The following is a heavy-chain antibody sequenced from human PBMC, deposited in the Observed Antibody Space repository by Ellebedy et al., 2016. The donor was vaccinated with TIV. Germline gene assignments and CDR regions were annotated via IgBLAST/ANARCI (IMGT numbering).Heavy chain of an antibody. D-gene: IGHD4-17*01. CDR1: GFSFRGYW. CDR3: ATDGSYGDYRSPTHAFVM. V-gene: IGHV3-7*01. J-gene: IGHJ3*02. Sequence: GGSLRLSCAASGFSFRGYWMSWVRQAPGKGLAWVANIRQDGSDKYYVDSVKGRFTVSRDNAKNSLFLQMNSLRAEDTAVYYCATDGSYGDYRSPTHAFVMWGQGTLVTVSS. CDR2: IRQDGSDK.